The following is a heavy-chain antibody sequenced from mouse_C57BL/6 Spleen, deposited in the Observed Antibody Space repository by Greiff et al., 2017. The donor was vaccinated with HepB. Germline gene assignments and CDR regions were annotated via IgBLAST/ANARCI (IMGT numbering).Heavy chain of an antibody. D-gene: IGHD1-1*01. Sequence: VKLMESGPELVKPGASVKISCKASGYAFSSSWMNWVKQRPGKGLEWIGRIYPGDGDTNYNGKFKGKATLTADKSSSTAYMQLSSLTSEDSAVYFCARYYVYAMDYWGQGTSVTVSS. CDR3: ARYYVYAMDY. CDR1: GYAFSSSW. V-gene: IGHV1-82*01. CDR2: IYPGDGDT. J-gene: IGHJ4*01.